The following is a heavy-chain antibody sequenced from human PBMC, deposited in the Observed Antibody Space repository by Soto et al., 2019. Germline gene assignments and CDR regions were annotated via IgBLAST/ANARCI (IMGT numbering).Heavy chain of an antibody. D-gene: IGHD5-18*01. J-gene: IGHJ4*02. Sequence: SLRLSCAASGFSFSNSIIQWVRQAPGKGLEYVSTMTGNGGSTCYGNSVRGRFTISRDNSKNTLYLQMGSLRTEDMPVCNCARDYSSYGPFDYWGQGTLVTVSS. CDR3: ARDYSSYGPFDY. CDR1: GFSFSNSI. V-gene: IGHV3-64*01. CDR2: MTGNGGST.